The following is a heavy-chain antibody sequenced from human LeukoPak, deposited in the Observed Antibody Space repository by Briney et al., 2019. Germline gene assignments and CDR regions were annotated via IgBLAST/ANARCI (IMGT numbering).Heavy chain of an antibody. V-gene: IGHV1-58*02. Sequence: SVKVSCKASGFTFSSSAMQWVRQARGQRLQWIGWIVVGSGNTNYAQKFQERVTITRDMSTSTAYMELSSLRSEDTAVYYCAAGLEAATNMLDYYYYGMDVWGQGTTVTVSS. CDR3: AAGLEAATNMLDYYYYGMDV. D-gene: IGHD5-24*01. J-gene: IGHJ6*02. CDR2: IVVGSGNT. CDR1: GFTFSSSA.